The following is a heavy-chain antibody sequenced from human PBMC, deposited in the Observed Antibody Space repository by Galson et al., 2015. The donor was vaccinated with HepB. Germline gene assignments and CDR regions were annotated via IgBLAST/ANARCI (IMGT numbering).Heavy chain of an antibody. CDR3: ARDSRSGSYPMGY. CDR1: GFTFSSYS. D-gene: IGHD1-26*01. V-gene: IGHV3-21*01. CDR2: ISSSSSYI. Sequence: SLRLSCAASGFTFSSYSMNWVRQAPGKGLEWVSSISSSSSYIYYADSVKGRFTISRDNAKNSLYLQMNSLRAEDTAVYYCARDSRSGSYPMGYWGQGTLVTVSS. J-gene: IGHJ4*02.